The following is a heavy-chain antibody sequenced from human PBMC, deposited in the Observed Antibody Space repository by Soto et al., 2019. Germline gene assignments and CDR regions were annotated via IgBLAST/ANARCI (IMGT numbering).Heavy chain of an antibody. CDR1: CGSVSSGSYY. D-gene: IGHD6-13*01. J-gene: IGHJ5*02. CDR2: IYYSGST. V-gene: IGHV4-61*01. CDR3: ARGRGYSSSRNWFDP. Sequence: SETLSLTCTVSCGSVSSGSYYWSWIRQPPGKGLEWIGYIYYSGSTNYNPSLKSRVTISVDTSKNQFSLKLSSVTAADTAVYYCARGRGYSSSRNWFDPWGQGTLVTVSS.